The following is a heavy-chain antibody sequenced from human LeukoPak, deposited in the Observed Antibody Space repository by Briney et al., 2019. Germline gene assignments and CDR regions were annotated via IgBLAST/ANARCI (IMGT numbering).Heavy chain of an antibody. CDR2: IKQDGSEK. J-gene: IGHJ4*02. D-gene: IGHD3-10*01. CDR3: ARDGLMVRGVIITRPFDY. CDR1: GFTVSSYW. Sequence: AGGSLRLSCAASGFTVSSYWMSWVRQAPGKGLEWVANIKQDGSEKYYVDSVKGRFTISRDNAKNSLYLQMNSLRAEDTAVYYCARDGLMVRGVIITRPFDYWGQGTLVTVSS. V-gene: IGHV3-7*01.